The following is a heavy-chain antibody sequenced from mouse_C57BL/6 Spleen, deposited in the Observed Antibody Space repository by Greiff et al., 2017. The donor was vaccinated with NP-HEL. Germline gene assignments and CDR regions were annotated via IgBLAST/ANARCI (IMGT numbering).Heavy chain of an antibody. J-gene: IGHJ2*01. D-gene: IGHD1-1*01. CDR1: GFSLTSYA. CDR2: IWTGGGT. Sequence: QVQLQESGPGLVAPSQSLSITCTVSGFSLTSYAISWVRQPPGKGLEWLGVIWTGGGTNYNSALKSRLSISKDNSKSQVFLKMNSLQTDDTARYYCARNSPITTVVALYYFDYWGQGTTLTVSS. V-gene: IGHV2-9-1*01. CDR3: ARNSPITTVVALYYFDY.